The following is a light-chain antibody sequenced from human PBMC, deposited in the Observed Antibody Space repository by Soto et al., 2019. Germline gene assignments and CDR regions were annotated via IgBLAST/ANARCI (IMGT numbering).Light chain of an antibody. Sequence: QSALTQPPSASGSPGQSVTISCTGTSSDVGGYNYVSWYQQHPGKAPKLMIYAVSERPSGVPDRFSGSKSGNTASLTVSGLQAEGEADYYCSSRAGNNVVFGGGTKLTVL. CDR1: SSDVGGYNY. CDR3: SSRAGNNVV. V-gene: IGLV2-8*01. J-gene: IGLJ2*01. CDR2: AVS.